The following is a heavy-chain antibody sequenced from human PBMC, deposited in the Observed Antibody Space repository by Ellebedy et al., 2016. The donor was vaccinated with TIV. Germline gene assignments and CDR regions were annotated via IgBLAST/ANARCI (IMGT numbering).Heavy chain of an antibody. CDR2: IKSNVDGGTT. CDR1: GFTFSKAW. CDR3: ATGGPGSNGPAGGAFHI. D-gene: IGHD6-19*01. V-gene: IGHV3-15*01. J-gene: IGHJ3*02. Sequence: GGSLRLSXTGSGFTFSKAWMNWVRQAPGKGLEWVGRIKSNVDGGTTDFAAPVEGRFSISRDDSKNTVFLQMDSLRSDDTALYYCATGGPGSNGPAGGAFHIWGQGTMATVSS.